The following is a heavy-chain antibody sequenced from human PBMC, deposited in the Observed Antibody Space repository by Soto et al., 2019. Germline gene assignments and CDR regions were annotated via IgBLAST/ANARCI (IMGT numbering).Heavy chain of an antibody. CDR1: GFTFSSYA. CDR3: ARDRSGSQQLWFYYYGMDV. D-gene: IGHD6-13*01. Sequence: GGSLRLSCAASGFTFSSYAMHWVRQAPGKGLEWVAVISYDGSNKYYADSVKGRFTISRDNSKNTLYLQMNSLRAEDTAVYYCARDRSGSQQLWFYYYGMDVWGQGTTVTSP. V-gene: IGHV3-30-3*01. J-gene: IGHJ6*02. CDR2: ISYDGSNK.